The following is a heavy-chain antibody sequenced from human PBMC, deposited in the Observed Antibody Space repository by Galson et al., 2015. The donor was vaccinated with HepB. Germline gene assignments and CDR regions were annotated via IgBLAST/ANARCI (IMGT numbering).Heavy chain of an antibody. D-gene: IGHD3-16*01. CDR3: ARDPSFNWGSY. J-gene: IGHJ4*02. CDR1: GYTFTTYT. Sequence: QSGAEVKKPGESLKISCKASGYTFTTYTMHWVRQAPGQRLEWMGWINTASGKTKFSQGFQGRVALNSDTSASTAYMELSSLGSEDTAVYYCARDPSFNWGSYWGQGTLVTVSS. CDR2: INTASGKT. V-gene: IGHV1-3*04.